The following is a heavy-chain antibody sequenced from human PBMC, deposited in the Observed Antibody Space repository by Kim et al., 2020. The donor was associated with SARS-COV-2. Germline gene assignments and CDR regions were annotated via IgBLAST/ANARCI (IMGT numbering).Heavy chain of an antibody. D-gene: IGHD3-22*01. J-gene: IGHJ4*02. Sequence: STSLKTRLTISKDTSKNQVVLTMDNMDPVDTATYYCARRVEGSGSPFDYWGQGTLVTVSS. CDR3: ARRVEGSGSPFDY. V-gene: IGHV2-70*01.